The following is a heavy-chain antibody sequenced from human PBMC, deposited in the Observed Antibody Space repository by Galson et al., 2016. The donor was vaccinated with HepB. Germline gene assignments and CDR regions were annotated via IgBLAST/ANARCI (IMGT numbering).Heavy chain of an antibody. J-gene: IGHJ4*02. V-gene: IGHV4-59*01. CDR3: ARHSGAGSYPLDY. CDR1: GASISGSS. Sequence: ETLSLTCTVSGASISGSSWSWIRQPPGKGLEWIGYISHIGINKYNPSLNSRVTISADMSRNQFSLKLSSVTAADTGVYYCARHSGAGSYPLDYWGLGNLVTVTS. D-gene: IGHD3-10*01. CDR2: ISHIGIN.